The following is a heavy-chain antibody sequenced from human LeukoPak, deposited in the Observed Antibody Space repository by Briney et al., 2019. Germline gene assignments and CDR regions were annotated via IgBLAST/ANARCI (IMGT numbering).Heavy chain of an antibody. D-gene: IGHD2/OR15-2a*01. J-gene: IGHJ6*02. CDR1: GGSMTNLY. CDR2: IYDSGST. Sequence: PSETLSLTCSVSGGSMTNLYRTWIRQPPGKGLEWIGDIYDSGSTRYNTSLESRVTISVDTSKNQFSLKLSSVTAADTAVYYCAKGGSTNFYYGDVWGQGTTVTVSS. CDR3: AKGGSTNFYYGDV. V-gene: IGHV4-59*01.